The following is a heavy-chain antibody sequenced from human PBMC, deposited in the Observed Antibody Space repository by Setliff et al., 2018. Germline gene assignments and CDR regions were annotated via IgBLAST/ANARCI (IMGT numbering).Heavy chain of an antibody. CDR2: ISVCNGNT. J-gene: IGHJ6*02. CDR3: ASSVDYYDRSGYPYAMDV. D-gene: IGHD3-22*01. Sequence: ASVKVSCKASGYTFTRNGINWVRQAPGQGLEWMGWISVCNGNTHYAQKFQGRVTMTTDTSTTTAYMDLRSLRSDDTAVYYCASSVDYYDRSGYPYAMDVWGQGTTVTVS. CDR1: GYTFTRNG. V-gene: IGHV1-18*01.